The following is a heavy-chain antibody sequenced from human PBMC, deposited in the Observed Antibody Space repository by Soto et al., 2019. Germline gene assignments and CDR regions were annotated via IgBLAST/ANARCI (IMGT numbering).Heavy chain of an antibody. CDR2: IVSNGGST. V-gene: IGHV3-64D*06. D-gene: IGHD3-16*01. J-gene: IGHJ3*02. Sequence: PGGSLRLSCAASGFTFSSYAMSWVRQAPGKGLEWVSAIVSNGGSTYYADSVKARFTISRDNSKNTLYLQMSSLRTEDTAVYYCVKGVSYAFDIWAQGTLVTVSS. CDR1: GFTFSSYA. CDR3: VKGVSYAFDI.